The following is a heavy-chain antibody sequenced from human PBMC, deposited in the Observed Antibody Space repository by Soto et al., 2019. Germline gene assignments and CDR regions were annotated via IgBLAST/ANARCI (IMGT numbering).Heavy chain of an antibody. D-gene: IGHD2-2*01. CDR1: GGSISSGGYY. J-gene: IGHJ4*02. CDR3: ARDCSSTSCYPL. CDR2: IYYSGST. Sequence: PSETLSLTCTVSGGSISSGGYYWSWIRQHPGKGLEWIGYIYYSGSTYYNPSLKSRVTISVDTSKNQFSLKLSSVTAADTAVYYCARDCSSTSCYPLWGQGTLVTVSS. V-gene: IGHV4-31*03.